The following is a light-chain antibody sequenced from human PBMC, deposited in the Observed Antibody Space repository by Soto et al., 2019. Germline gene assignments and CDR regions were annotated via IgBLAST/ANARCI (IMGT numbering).Light chain of an antibody. CDR3: QQSYSTLPWT. Sequence: DIQMTQAPSTLSASVGDRVTITCRASQSISSWLAWYQQKPGKAPKLLIYDASSLESGVPSRFSGRGSETDFTLTISSLQPEDFATYYCQQSYSTLPWTFGQGTKVDIK. CDR1: QSISSW. J-gene: IGKJ1*01. V-gene: IGKV1-5*01. CDR2: DAS.